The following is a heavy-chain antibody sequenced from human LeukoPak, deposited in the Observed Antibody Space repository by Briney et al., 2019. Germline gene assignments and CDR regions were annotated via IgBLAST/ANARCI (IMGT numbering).Heavy chain of an antibody. Sequence: ASVKVSCKASGYSFTTYYMHWVRQAPGRGLEWMGIINPSGGSTSYAQNFQGRVTMTRDTSTRTVYMELTSLRSEDTAVYHCARDYNVGGPYYGMDVWGQGTTVTVSS. V-gene: IGHV1-46*01. CDR1: GYSFTTYY. CDR3: ARDYNVGGPYYGMDV. CDR2: INPSGGST. D-gene: IGHD1-1*01. J-gene: IGHJ6*02.